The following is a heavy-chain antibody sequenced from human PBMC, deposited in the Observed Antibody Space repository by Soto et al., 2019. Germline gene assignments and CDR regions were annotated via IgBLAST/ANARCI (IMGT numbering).Heavy chain of an antibody. CDR3: VREGHGYNFDY. D-gene: IGHD5-12*01. J-gene: IGHJ4*02. CDR2: INGDGSST. CDR1: GFTLSSYW. Sequence: GGSLRLSCAASGFTLSSYWMHWVRQGPGKGLVWVSRINGDGSSTSYADSVKGRFTISRDNAKNTLYLQMNSLRAEDTAVYYCVREGHGYNFDYWGQGTLVTVSS. V-gene: IGHV3-74*01.